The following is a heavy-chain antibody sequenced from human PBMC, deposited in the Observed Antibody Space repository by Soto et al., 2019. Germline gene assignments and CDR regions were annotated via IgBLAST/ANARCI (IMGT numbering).Heavy chain of an antibody. Sequence: EVRLVESGGGLVQPGGSLRLSCAASGFTVSNNYMRWVRQAPGKGLEWVSLIYSGGATYYADSVKGRFTISRDNSKNTLYLQMNSLRAEDTAVYYCARDGTYNWVGGQGILVTVSS. V-gene: IGHV3-66*01. CDR1: GFTVSNNY. CDR2: IYSGGAT. D-gene: IGHD1-1*01. CDR3: ARDGTYNWV. J-gene: IGHJ4*02.